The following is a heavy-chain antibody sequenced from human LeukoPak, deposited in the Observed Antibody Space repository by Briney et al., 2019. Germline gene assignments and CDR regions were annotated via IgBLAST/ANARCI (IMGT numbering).Heavy chain of an antibody. V-gene: IGHV3-21*01. CDR1: GFIFSRYD. CDR2: IRSSSTSYI. J-gene: IGHJ4*02. D-gene: IGHD2-2*01. Sequence: GGSLRLSCAASGFIFSRYDMNWVRQAPGKGLEWVSSIRSSSTSYIYYADSVKGRFTISRDNAKNSLYLQMNSLRAEDTAVYYCATSRPFDYWGQGTLVTVSS. CDR3: ATSRPFDY.